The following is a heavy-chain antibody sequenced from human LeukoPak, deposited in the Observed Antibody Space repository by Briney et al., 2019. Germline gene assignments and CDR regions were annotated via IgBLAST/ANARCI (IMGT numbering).Heavy chain of an antibody. J-gene: IGHJ2*01. CDR1: GYRFIDYW. D-gene: IGHD3-22*01. CDR2: IYPIDSDT. CDR3: ARIVVVTTTGSGWYFDL. Sequence: GESLKISCKGSGYRFIDYWIGWVRQMPGKGLEWMGIIYPIDSDTKYTPSFQGQVTILVDKSISTAFLQWSSLKASDTAMYYCARIVVVTTTGSGWYFDLWGRGSLVTVSS. V-gene: IGHV5-51*01.